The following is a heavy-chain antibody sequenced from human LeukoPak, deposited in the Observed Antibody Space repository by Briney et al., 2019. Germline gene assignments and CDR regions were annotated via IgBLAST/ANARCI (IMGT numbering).Heavy chain of an antibody. J-gene: IGHJ3*02. V-gene: IGHV3-23*01. CDR1: GFTFSSYG. D-gene: IGHD3-9*01. Sequence: GGSLRLSCAAAGFTFSSYGMHWVLQAPGKGLEWGSAIGGSGGSTSYADSVKGRFTISRDNSKNTLYLQMNRLRAQDTAVYYCAKEVRYSDSHAFDIWGQGTMVTVSS. CDR3: AKEVRYSDSHAFDI. CDR2: IGGSGGST.